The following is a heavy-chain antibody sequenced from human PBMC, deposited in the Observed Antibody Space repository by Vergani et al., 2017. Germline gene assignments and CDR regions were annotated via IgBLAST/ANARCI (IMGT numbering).Heavy chain of an antibody. CDR2: NSAYNGNT. V-gene: IGHV1-18*01. CDR1: GYTFTSYG. CDR3: ARDAIVVRSTQEFDY. D-gene: IGHD2-2*01. J-gene: IGHJ4*02. Sequence: QVQLVQSGAEVKKPGASVKVSCKASGYTFTSYGISWVRQAPGQGLEWMGWNSAYNGNTNYAQKLQGRVTMTTDTSTSTAYMELRSLRSDDTAVSYCARDAIVVRSTQEFDYWGQGTLVTVSS.